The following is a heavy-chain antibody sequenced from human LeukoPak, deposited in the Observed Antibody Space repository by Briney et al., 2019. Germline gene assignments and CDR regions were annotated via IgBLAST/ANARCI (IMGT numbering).Heavy chain of an antibody. CDR2: MSSSGTT. J-gene: IGHJ5*02. D-gene: IGHD1-14*01. Sequence: PSETLSLTCSVSGSSISNYYWSWIRQSAGKVLEWIGRMSSSGTTNYNPSLESRVTMSVDTSKNQFSLKLSSVTAADTAVYYCARVIPEAGFDPWGQGTLVTVSS. CDR3: ARVIPEAGFDP. CDR1: GSSISNYY. V-gene: IGHV4-4*07.